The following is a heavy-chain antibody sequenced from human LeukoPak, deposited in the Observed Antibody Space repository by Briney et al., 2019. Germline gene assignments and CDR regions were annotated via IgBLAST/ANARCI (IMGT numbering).Heavy chain of an antibody. CDR2: IYHSGNT. Sequence: SETLSLTCTVSGYSISSGYYWGWIRQPPGKGLEWIGSIYHSGNTYYNASLKSQVSISIDTSKNQFSLKLTSVTAADTAVYYCARQTGSGLFILPGGQGTLVTVSS. CDR1: GYSISSGYY. J-gene: IGHJ4*02. V-gene: IGHV4-38-2*02. D-gene: IGHD3/OR15-3a*01. CDR3: ARQTGSGLFILP.